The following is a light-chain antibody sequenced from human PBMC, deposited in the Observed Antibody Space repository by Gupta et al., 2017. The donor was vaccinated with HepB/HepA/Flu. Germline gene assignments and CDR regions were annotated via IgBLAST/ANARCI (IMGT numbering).Light chain of an antibody. CDR1: SSDVGGYNY. Sequence: QSALTQPASVSGSPGQPITISCTGTSSDVGGYNYVSWYQQHPGKAPKLMIYDVSNRPSGVSNRFSGSKYGNTASLTISGLQAEDEADYYCSSYTSSSTLVVFGGGTKLTVL. J-gene: IGLJ2*01. CDR3: SSYTSSSTLVV. CDR2: DVS. V-gene: IGLV2-14*03.